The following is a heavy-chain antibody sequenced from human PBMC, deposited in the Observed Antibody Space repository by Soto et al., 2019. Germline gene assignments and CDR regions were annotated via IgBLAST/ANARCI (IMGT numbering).Heavy chain of an antibody. CDR2: ISAYNGNT. J-gene: IGHJ6*02. Sequence: GASVKVSCKASGYTFTGYGISWVRQAPGQGLEWMGWISAYNGNTNYAQKLQGRVTMTTDTSTSTAYMELRSLRSDDTAVYYCARDGYYDSSGYYVNYYYGMDVWGQGTTVTVSS. CDR1: GYTFTGYG. CDR3: ARDGYYDSSGYYVNYYYGMDV. D-gene: IGHD3-22*01. V-gene: IGHV1-18*04.